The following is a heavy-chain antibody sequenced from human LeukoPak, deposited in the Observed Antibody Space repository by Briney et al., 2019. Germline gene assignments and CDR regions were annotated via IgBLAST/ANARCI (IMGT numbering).Heavy chain of an antibody. J-gene: IGHJ4*02. V-gene: IGHV3-30*18. Sequence: GGSLRLSCAASGFTFSSYGMHWVRQAPGKGLEWVAVISYDGSNKYYADSVKGRFTISRDNSKNTLYLQMNSLRAEDTAVYYCAKDICGGDCYSGYWGQGTLVTVSS. D-gene: IGHD2-21*02. CDR1: GFTFSSYG. CDR2: ISYDGSNK. CDR3: AKDICGGDCYSGY.